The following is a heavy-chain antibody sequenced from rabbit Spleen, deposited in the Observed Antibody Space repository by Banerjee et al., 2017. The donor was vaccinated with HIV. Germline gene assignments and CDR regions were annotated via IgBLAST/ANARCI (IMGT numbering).Heavy chain of an antibody. D-gene: IGHD1-1*01. CDR1: GFSFTYIDY. CDR3: ARGSGGGGDGLDL. Sequence: QEQLEESGGGLVKPEGSLTLTCTASGFSFTYIDYLCWVRQPPGKGPEWIACVAAGVSLTSYYATWAKGRFTISKTSSTTVTLQMTSLTAADTATYFCARGSGGGGDGLDLWGPGTLVTVS. V-gene: IGHV1S45*01. CDR2: VAAGVSLTS. J-gene: IGHJ4*01.